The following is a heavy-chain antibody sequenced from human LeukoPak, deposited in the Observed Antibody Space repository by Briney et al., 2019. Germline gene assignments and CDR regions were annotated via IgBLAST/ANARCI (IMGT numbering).Heavy chain of an antibody. V-gene: IGHV1-69*13. Sequence: ASVKVSCKASGGTFSSYAISWVRQAPGQGLEWMGGIIPIFGTANYAQKFQGRVTITADESTSTAYMELSSLRSEDTAVYYCARDTLEWLSRIYYYYGMDVWGQGTTVTVSS. CDR3: ARDTLEWLSRIYYYYGMDV. D-gene: IGHD3-3*01. CDR2: IIPIFGTA. CDR1: GGTFSSYA. J-gene: IGHJ6*02.